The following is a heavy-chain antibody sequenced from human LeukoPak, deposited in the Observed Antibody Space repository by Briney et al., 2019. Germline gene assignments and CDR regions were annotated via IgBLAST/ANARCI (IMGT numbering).Heavy chain of an antibody. D-gene: IGHD3-22*01. J-gene: IGHJ4*02. Sequence: GGSLRLSCAASGFTFSSYAMHWVRQAPGKGLEWVAVISYDGSNKYYADSVKGRFTISRDNSKNTLYLQMNSLRAEDTAVYYCARASLPHYYDSSGLSLGYWGQGTLVTVSS. V-gene: IGHV3-30-3*01. CDR2: ISYDGSNK. CDR3: ARASLPHYYDSSGLSLGY. CDR1: GFTFSSYA.